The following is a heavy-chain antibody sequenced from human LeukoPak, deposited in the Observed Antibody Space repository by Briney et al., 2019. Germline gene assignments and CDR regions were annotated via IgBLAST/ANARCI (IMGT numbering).Heavy chain of an antibody. CDR3: AKEPREWELPDY. D-gene: IGHD1-26*01. J-gene: IGHJ4*02. V-gene: IGHV3-30*02. CDR1: GFSFSTYG. Sequence: GGSLRLSCAASGFSFSTYGMHWVRQAPGKGLEWVAFIRFDGSNKYYADSVKGRFTISRDNPRNTLYLQMNSLRVEDTAVYYCAKEPREWELPDYWGQGTLVTVSS. CDR2: IRFDGSNK.